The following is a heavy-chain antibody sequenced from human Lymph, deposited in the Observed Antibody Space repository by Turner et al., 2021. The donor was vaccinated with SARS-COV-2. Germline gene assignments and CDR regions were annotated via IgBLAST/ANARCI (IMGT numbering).Heavy chain of an antibody. J-gene: IGHJ6*02. D-gene: IGHD3-3*01. V-gene: IGHV1-2*02. CDR3: ARDVERYNGFWSGYSGGYGMDV. CDR2: INPSSGGT. Sequence: QVQLVQSGTEVQKPGASVQVYCQASGYTSTGSYMHGWRQAPGQGLGVLGWINPSSGGTNYAQKFQGRVTMTRDTSIRAAYMELSRLRSDDTAVYYCARDVERYNGFWSGYSGGYGMDVWGQGTTVTVSS. CDR1: GYTSTGSY.